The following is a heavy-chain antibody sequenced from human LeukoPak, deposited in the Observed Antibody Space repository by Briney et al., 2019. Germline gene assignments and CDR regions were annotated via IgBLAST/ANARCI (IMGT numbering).Heavy chain of an antibody. V-gene: IGHV1-2*02. CDR2: INPNSGGT. Sequence: GASVKVSCKASGYTFTGYYMHWVRQAPGQGLEWMGWINPNSGGTNYAQKFQGRVTMTRDTSISTAYMELSRLRSDDTAVYYCASSPIVVVPAAVDHWGQGTLVTVSS. CDR1: GYTFTGYY. CDR3: ASSPIVVVPAAVDH. J-gene: IGHJ4*02. D-gene: IGHD2-2*01.